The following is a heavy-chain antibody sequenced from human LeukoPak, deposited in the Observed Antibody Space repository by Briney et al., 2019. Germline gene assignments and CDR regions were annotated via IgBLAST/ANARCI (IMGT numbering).Heavy chain of an antibody. V-gene: IGHV1-8*01. CDR3: ARPAGTSLGFDY. D-gene: IGHD1/OR15-1a*01. J-gene: IGHJ4*02. CDR2: MNPNSGNT. CDR1: GYTFTIYD. Sequence: ASVKVSCKAAGYTFTIYDINWVRQATGQGREWMGWMNPNSGNTGYAQKFQGRVTMTRNTSISTAYMELSSLRSEDTAVYYCARPAGTSLGFDYWGQGTLVTVSS.